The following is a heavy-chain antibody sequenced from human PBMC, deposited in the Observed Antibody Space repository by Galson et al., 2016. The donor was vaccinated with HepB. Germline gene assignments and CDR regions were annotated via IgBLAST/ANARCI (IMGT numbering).Heavy chain of an antibody. Sequence: SLRLSCAASGFTFSSYSMNWVRQAPGKGLEWVSSISSSSSYIYYADSVKGRFTISRDNAKNSLYLQMNSLGAEDTAVYYCARAVSWDYGDYAGYWGQGTLVTVSS. CDR3: ARAVSWDYGDYAGY. CDR1: GFTFSSYS. D-gene: IGHD4-17*01. CDR2: ISSSSSYI. V-gene: IGHV3-21*01. J-gene: IGHJ4*02.